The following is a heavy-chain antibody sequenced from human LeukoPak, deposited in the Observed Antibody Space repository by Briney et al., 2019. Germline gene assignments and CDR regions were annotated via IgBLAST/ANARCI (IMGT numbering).Heavy chain of an antibody. D-gene: IGHD2-15*01. V-gene: IGHV4-59*01. J-gene: IGHJ3*02. CDR1: GGSISSYY. CDR2: IYYSGST. Sequence: SETLSLTCTVSGGSISSYYWSWIRQPPGKGLEWIGYIYYSGSTNYNPSLKSRVTISVDTSKNQFSLKLSSVTAADTAVYYCARVRSDCSGGRCYSVAFDIWGQGTMVTVSS. CDR3: ARVRSDCSGGRCYSVAFDI.